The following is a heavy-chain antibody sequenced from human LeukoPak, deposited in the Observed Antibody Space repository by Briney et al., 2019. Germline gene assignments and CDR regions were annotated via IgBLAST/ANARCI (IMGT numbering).Heavy chain of an antibody. V-gene: IGHV4-38-2*02. CDR3: ARDLITMVRGVIITGNWFDP. J-gene: IGHJ5*02. CDR1: GCSISSDYY. Sequence: SETLSLTCTVSGCSISSDYYWGWIRQPPGKGLEWIGSIYHSGSTYYNPSLKSRVTISVDTSKNQFSLKLSCVTAADTAVYYCARDLITMVRGVIITGNWFDPWGQGTLVTVSS. CDR2: IYHSGST. D-gene: IGHD3-10*01.